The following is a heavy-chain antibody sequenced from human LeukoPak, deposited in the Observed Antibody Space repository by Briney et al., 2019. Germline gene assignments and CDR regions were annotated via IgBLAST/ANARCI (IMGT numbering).Heavy chain of an antibody. Sequence: SETLSLTCTVSDASISSDYWNWIRQPPGKGLEWIGYISNSGSSNYNPSLKSRVTISVDTSKTQFSLYLNSVTAADTAVYYCARSDTHHIHSSSWHFDYWGQGTLVTVSS. CDR1: DASISSDY. J-gene: IGHJ4*02. CDR3: ARSDTHHIHSSSWHFDY. CDR2: ISNSGSS. D-gene: IGHD6-13*01. V-gene: IGHV4-59*01.